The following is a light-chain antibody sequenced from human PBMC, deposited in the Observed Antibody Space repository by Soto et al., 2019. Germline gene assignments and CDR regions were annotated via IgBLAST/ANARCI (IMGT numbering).Light chain of an antibody. Sequence: DIQMTQSPSTLSASVGDRVTITCRASQSISSWLAWYQQKPGKAPKLLIYKASSLESGVPSRFSGSGSGKKFTLTISSLQPDDFATYYCQQYNSYSGLTFGGGTKVEIK. CDR2: KAS. CDR3: QQYNSYSGLT. J-gene: IGKJ4*01. CDR1: QSISSW. V-gene: IGKV1-5*03.